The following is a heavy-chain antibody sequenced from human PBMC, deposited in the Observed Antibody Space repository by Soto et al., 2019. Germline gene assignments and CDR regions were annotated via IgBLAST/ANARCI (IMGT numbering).Heavy chain of an antibody. V-gene: IGHV3-23*01. J-gene: IGHJ4*02. CDR2: VSIGGRS. CDR3: AKRRGAGGHFDY. Sequence: DVQLLESGGGLVQPAGSLRLSCAASGFTFSSYAMGWVRQGPGKGLEWVAVVSIGGRSHYADSVRGRFTISRDNSKNTLSLQMNSLTAEDTAVYFCAKRRGAGGHFDYWGQGALVTVSS. CDR1: GFTFSSYA. D-gene: IGHD2-15*01.